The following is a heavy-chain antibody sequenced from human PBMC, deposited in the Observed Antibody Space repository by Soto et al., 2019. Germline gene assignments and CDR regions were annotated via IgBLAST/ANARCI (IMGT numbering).Heavy chain of an antibody. CDR2: ISGSGGST. CDR1: GFTFSSYA. D-gene: IGHD3-10*01. V-gene: IGHV3-23*01. Sequence: GGSLRLSCAASGFTFSSYAMSWVRQAPGKGLEWVSAISGSGGSTYYADSVKGRFTISRDNSKNTLYLQMNSLRAEDTAVYYCAKDRSLRITMVRGVLGYMDVWGKGTTVTVSS. J-gene: IGHJ6*03. CDR3: AKDRSLRITMVRGVLGYMDV.